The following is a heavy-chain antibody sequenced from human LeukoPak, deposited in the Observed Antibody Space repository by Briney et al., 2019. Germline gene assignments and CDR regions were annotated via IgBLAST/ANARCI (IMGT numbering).Heavy chain of an antibody. Sequence: GGSLRLSCAASGFTFSDYYMSWIRQAPGKGLEWVSYISSSSSYTNYADSVKGRFTISRDNAKNSLYLQMSSLRAEDTAVYYCARDPPHCSGGSCYPSYYGMDVWGQGTTVTVSS. CDR3: ARDPPHCSGGSCYPSYYGMDV. CDR1: GFTFSDYY. D-gene: IGHD2-15*01. J-gene: IGHJ6*02. CDR2: ISSSSSYT. V-gene: IGHV3-11*05.